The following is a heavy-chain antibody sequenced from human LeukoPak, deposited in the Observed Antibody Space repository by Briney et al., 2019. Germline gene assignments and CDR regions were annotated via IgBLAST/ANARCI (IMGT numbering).Heavy chain of an antibody. Sequence: GGSLRLSCAASGFTFSSYWMSWVRQAPGKGLEWVANIKQDGSEKYYVDSVKGRFTISRDNAKNSLYLQMNSLRAEDTAVYYCARDRVSIAAAGTRNFDYWGQGTLVTVSS. J-gene: IGHJ4*02. V-gene: IGHV3-7*01. CDR1: GFTFSSYW. CDR2: IKQDGSEK. CDR3: ARDRVSIAAAGTRNFDY. D-gene: IGHD6-13*01.